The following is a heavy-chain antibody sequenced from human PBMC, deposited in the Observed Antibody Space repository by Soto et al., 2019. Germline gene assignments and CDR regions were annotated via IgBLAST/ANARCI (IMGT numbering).Heavy chain of an antibody. V-gene: IGHV4-28*01. D-gene: IGHD7-27*01. CDR3: ARIRGDQNNGFDY. J-gene: IGHJ4*02. Sequence: SETLSLTCAVSGYSISSSNWWGWIRQPPGKGLEWIGYIYYSGSTYYNPSLKSRVTMSVDTSKNQFSLKLSSVTAVDTAVYYCARIRGDQNNGFDYWGQGTLVTVS. CDR1: GYSISSSNW. CDR2: IYYSGST.